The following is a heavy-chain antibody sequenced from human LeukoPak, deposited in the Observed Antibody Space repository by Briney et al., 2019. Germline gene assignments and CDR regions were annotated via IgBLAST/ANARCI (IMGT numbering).Heavy chain of an antibody. J-gene: IGHJ6*03. Sequence: ASVKVSCKASGYTFTSYGISWVRQAPEQGLEWMGWISAYNGNTNYAQKLQGRVTMTTDTSTSTAYMELRSLRSDDTAVYYCARDGAYCGGDCYPYYYYYYMDVWGKGTTVTVSS. CDR2: ISAYNGNT. CDR3: ARDGAYCGGDCYPYYYYYYMDV. D-gene: IGHD2-21*01. CDR1: GYTFTSYG. V-gene: IGHV1-18*01.